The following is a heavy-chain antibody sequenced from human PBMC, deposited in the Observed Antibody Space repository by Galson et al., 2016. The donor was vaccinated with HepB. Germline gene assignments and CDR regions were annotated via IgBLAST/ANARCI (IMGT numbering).Heavy chain of an antibody. D-gene: IGHD3-3*01. Sequence: SLRPSCAAYGFIFRSYGMRWVRQAPGKGLEWVAVIRYDESNKYYADSVKGRFTISRDNSKNTLYLKMDSLRAEDTAVYYCARGVTIFGVVTNPSDVWGQGTTVTVSS. CDR1: GFIFRSYG. CDR2: IRYDESNK. V-gene: IGHV3-33*01. CDR3: ARGVTIFGVVTNPSDV. J-gene: IGHJ6*01.